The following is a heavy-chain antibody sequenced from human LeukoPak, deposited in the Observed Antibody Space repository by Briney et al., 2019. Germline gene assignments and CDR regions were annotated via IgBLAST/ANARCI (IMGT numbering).Heavy chain of an antibody. CDR3: ARFWVGEILLCY. Sequence: SVKVSCKASGGTFSSYAISWVRQAPGQGLEWMGGIIPIFGTANYAQKFQGRVTITADESTSTAYMELSSLRSEDTAVYYCARFWVGEILLCYRGQGTLVTVSS. CDR2: IIPIFGTA. CDR1: GGTFSSYA. J-gene: IGHJ4*01. V-gene: IGHV1-69*13. D-gene: IGHD3-10*01.